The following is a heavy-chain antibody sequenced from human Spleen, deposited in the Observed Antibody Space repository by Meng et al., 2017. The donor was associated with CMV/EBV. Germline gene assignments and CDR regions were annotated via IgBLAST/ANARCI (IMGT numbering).Heavy chain of an antibody. Sequence: RLSCAASGFTFRDYYMTWIRQAPGKGLEWVSYISGSGGTMYHGDSVRGRFTISRDNAKNSLYLQMNSLRAEDTAVYYCARYSGSYYVYWGQGTLVTVSS. CDR1: GFTFRDYY. V-gene: IGHV3-11*04. CDR2: ISGSGGTM. CDR3: ARYSGSYYVY. J-gene: IGHJ4*02. D-gene: IGHD1-26*01.